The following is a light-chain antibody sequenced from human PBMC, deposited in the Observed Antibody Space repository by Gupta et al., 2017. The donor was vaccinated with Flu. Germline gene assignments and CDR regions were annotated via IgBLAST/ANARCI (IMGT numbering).Light chain of an antibody. V-gene: IGKV2-30*02. CDR3: MQGTHWPIT. Sequence: DVVMTPSPLSLPVTLGQAASLYCRSGQSLVHSDGNTFFNWVQQRPGQSPRRLIYKVSNRDAGVPDRFSGSWSGTDFTLKSSRVDAEDVGVYYCMQGTHWPITFGQGTRLEIK. CDR2: KVS. CDR1: QSLVHSDGNTF. J-gene: IGKJ5*01.